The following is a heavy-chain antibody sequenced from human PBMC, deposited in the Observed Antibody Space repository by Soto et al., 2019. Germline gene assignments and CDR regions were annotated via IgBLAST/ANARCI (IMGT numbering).Heavy chain of an antibody. J-gene: IGHJ5*02. V-gene: IGHV3-23*01. CDR1: GVTFSNFA. CDR3: AKGSWVHHGSEGGNWLDP. CDR2: ISHSGTST. Sequence: VQLLESGGGLVQPGGSLRLSCAASGVTFSNFAMNWVRQAPGKGLEWVSGISHSGTSTYYADSVKGRFTISRDNSKTTLYLQMNSLRAEDTAVYYCAKGSWVHHGSEGGNWLDPWGQGTLVTVSS. D-gene: IGHD3-10*01.